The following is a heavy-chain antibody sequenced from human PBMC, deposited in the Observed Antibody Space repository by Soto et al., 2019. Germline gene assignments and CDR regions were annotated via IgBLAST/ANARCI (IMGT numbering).Heavy chain of an antibody. D-gene: IGHD1-26*01. Sequence: SETLSLTCAVYGGSFSGYYWSWIRQPPGKGLEWIGEINHSGSTNYNPSLKSRVTISVDTSKNQFSLKLSSVTAADTAVYYCARLVGVLTQWDFAYWGQGTLVTVSS. J-gene: IGHJ4*02. V-gene: IGHV4-34*01. CDR1: GGSFSGYY. CDR2: INHSGST. CDR3: ARLVGVLTQWDFAY.